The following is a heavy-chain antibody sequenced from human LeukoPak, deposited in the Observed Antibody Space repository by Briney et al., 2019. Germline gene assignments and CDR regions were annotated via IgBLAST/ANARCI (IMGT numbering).Heavy chain of an antibody. D-gene: IGHD3-3*01. CDR3: ARHYDFWSGFYYMDV. J-gene: IGHJ6*03. Sequence: SETLSLTCTVSGASISSYYWSWIRQPPGKGLEWIGYIYTSETTNYNPSLRSRVTISIDTSKNQFSLRLSSVTAADTAVYYCARHYDFWSGFYYMDVWGKGTTVTVSS. V-gene: IGHV4-4*09. CDR2: IYTSETT. CDR1: GASISSYY.